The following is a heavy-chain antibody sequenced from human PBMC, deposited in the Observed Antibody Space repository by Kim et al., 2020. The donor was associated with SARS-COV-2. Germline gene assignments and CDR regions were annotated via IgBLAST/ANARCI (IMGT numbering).Heavy chain of an antibody. V-gene: IGHV3-30*18. Sequence: GGSLRLSCAASGFTFSSYGMHWVRQAPGKGLEWVAVISYDGSNKYYADSVKGRFTISRDNSKNTLYVQMNSLRAEDTAVYYCAKGGASSSWYTGPLDYWGQGTLVTVSS. CDR2: ISYDGSNK. J-gene: IGHJ4*02. CDR1: GFTFSSYG. CDR3: AKGGASSSWYTGPLDY. D-gene: IGHD6-13*01.